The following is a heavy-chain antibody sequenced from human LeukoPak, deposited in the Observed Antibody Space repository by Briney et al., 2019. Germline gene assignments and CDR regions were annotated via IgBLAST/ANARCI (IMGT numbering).Heavy chain of an antibody. CDR3: ARDRGMGSGSYYGWFDP. J-gene: IGHJ5*02. CDR2: ISYDGSNK. D-gene: IGHD3-10*01. Sequence: RGSLRLSCAASGFTFSSYAMHWVRQAPGKGLEWVAVISYDGSNKYYADSVKGRFTISRDNSKNTLYLQMNSLRAEDTAVYYCARDRGMGSGSYYGWFDPWGQGTLVTVSS. V-gene: IGHV3-30*04. CDR1: GFTFSSYA.